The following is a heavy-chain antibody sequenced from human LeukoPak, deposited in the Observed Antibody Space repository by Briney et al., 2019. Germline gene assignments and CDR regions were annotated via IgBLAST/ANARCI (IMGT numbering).Heavy chain of an antibody. CDR3: AKVVTGYCSSTSCPFDS. CDR1: GFTFSTYG. Sequence: GGSLRLSCAASGFTFSTYGMDWVRQAPGKRLEWVAYIRYDGSNKNYADSVKGRFTISRDNSKNTLYLQMSSLRAEDTAVYYCAKVVTGYCSSTSCPFDSWGQGTLVTVSS. V-gene: IGHV3-30*02. J-gene: IGHJ4*02. CDR2: IRYDGSNK. D-gene: IGHD2-2*01.